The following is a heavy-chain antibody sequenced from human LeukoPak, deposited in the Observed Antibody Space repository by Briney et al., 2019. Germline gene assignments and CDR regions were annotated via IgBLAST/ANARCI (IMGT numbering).Heavy chain of an antibody. CDR3: ARDGDYYDSSGYSHFDY. J-gene: IGHJ4*02. V-gene: IGHV3-33*01. D-gene: IGHD3-22*01. CDR1: GFTFSSYG. Sequence: SGGSLRLSCAASGFTFSSYGMHWVRQAPGKGLEWVAVIWYDGSNKYYADSVKGRFTISRDNSKNTLYLQMNSLRAEDTAVYYCARDGDYYDSSGYSHFDYWGQGTLVTVSS. CDR2: IWYDGSNK.